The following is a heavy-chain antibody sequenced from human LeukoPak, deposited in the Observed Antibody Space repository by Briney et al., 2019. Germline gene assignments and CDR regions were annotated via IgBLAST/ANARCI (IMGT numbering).Heavy chain of an antibody. Sequence: PGGSLRLSCAASGFTFSSCSVNWVRQAPGKGLEWVSYISGSSSSIKYADSVKGRFTISRDNAKNSLYLQMNSLRAEDTAVYYCARDYGRSGYYIDLDYWGQGTLVTVSS. CDR2: ISGSSSSI. CDR3: ARDYGRSGYYIDLDY. D-gene: IGHD3-22*01. J-gene: IGHJ4*02. CDR1: GFTFSSCS. V-gene: IGHV3-48*04.